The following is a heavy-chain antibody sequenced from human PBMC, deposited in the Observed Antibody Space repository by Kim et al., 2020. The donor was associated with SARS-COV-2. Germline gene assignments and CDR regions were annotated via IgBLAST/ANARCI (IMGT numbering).Heavy chain of an antibody. CDR3: AKESGSGSYYAWTYYYYGMDV. CDR1: G. D-gene: IGHD3-10*01. V-gene: IGHV3-30*18. Sequence: GMHWVRQAPGKGLEWVAVISYDGSNKYYADSVKGRFTISRDNSKNTLYLQMNSLRAEDTAVYYCAKESGSGSYYAWTYYYYGMDVWGQGTKVTV. CDR2: ISYDGSNK. J-gene: IGHJ6*02.